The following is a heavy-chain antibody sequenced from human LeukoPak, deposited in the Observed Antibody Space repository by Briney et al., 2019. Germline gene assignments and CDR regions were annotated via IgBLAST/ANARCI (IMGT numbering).Heavy chain of an antibody. D-gene: IGHD3-3*01. Sequence: GGSLRLSCAASGFTFSSYAMSWVRQAPGKGLEWVSAISGSGGSTYYADSVKGRFTISRDNSKNTLYLQMNSLRAEDTAVYYCAKDRNYDFWSGYCHFDYWGQGTLVTVSS. CDR3: AKDRNYDFWSGYCHFDY. V-gene: IGHV3-23*01. J-gene: IGHJ4*02. CDR1: GFTFSSYA. CDR2: ISGSGGST.